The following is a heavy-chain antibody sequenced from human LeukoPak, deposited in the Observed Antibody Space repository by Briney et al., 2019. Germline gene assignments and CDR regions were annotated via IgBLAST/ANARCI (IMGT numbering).Heavy chain of an antibody. CDR1: GFTVRNNY. CDR3: ARAPSNAHFDY. D-gene: IGHD3-3*02. J-gene: IGHJ4*02. CDR2: IYSGGST. V-gene: IGHV3-66*01. Sequence: GGSLRLSCAASGFTVRNNYMSWVRQAPGKGLEWVSLIYSGGSTYYADSVKGRFTISRDNSNNTVYLQMNSLRAEDTAVYYCARAPSNAHFDYWGQGTLVTVSS.